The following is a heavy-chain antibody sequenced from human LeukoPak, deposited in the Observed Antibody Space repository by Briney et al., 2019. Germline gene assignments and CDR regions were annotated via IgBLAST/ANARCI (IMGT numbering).Heavy chain of an antibody. V-gene: IGHV3-30*04. J-gene: IGHJ4*02. Sequence: GGSLRLSCAASGFTFSSYAMHWVRQAPGKGLEWMAVISYDGSNKYYADSVKGRFTISRDNSKNTLYLQMNSLRAEDTAVYYCAKTPPSILWWCLLLYFDYWGQGTLVTVSS. CDR1: GFTFSSYA. CDR3: AKTPPSILWWCLLLYFDY. CDR2: ISYDGSNK. D-gene: IGHD2-21*02.